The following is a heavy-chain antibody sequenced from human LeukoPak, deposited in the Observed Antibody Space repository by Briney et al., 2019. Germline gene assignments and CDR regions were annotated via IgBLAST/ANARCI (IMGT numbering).Heavy chain of an antibody. CDR3: ASGYDYVWGSYRCDY. V-gene: IGHV4-39*07. J-gene: IGHJ4*02. CDR1: SGSLSSGNDF. CDR2: IYHSGST. D-gene: IGHD3-16*02. Sequence: SETLSLTCTVSSGSLSSGNDFWGWIRQPPGKGLEWIGSIYHSGSTYYNPSLKSRVTISVDTSKNQFSLKLSSVTAADTAVYYCASGYDYVWGSYRCDYWGQGTLVTVSS.